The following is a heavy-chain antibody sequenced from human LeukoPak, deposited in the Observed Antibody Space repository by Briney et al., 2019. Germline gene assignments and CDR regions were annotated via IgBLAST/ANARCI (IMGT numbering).Heavy chain of an antibody. D-gene: IGHD5-12*01. CDR1: GFTFSSYA. CDR3: ARVWTNKVATRYYFDY. J-gene: IGHJ4*02. Sequence: QPGGSLRLSCAASGFTFSSYAMNWVRQAPGKGLDWVSAISGGAANTYYTDSVKGRFTISRDNSKNTLYLQMNSLRAEDTAVYYCARVWTNKVATRYYFDYWGQGTLVTVSS. V-gene: IGHV3-23*01. CDR2: ISGGAANT.